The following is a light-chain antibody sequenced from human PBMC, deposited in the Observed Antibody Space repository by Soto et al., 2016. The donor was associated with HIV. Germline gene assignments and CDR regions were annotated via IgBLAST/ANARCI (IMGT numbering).Light chain of an antibody. CDR3: QQFGNKPYT. J-gene: IGKJ2*01. CDR2: KAS. Sequence: DIQMTQSPSTLSASVGDRVTITCRASQSISNWLAWYQQKPGKAPKLLIYKASNLQNGVPSRFSGSGSGTEFTLSINSLQPDDFATYYCQQFGNKPYTFGQGTKLEIK. CDR1: QSISNW. V-gene: IGKV1-5*03.